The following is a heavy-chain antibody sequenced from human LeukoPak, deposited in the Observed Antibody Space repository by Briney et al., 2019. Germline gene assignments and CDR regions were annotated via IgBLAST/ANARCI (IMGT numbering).Heavy chain of an antibody. D-gene: IGHD3-22*01. CDR3: AISLHHYDSSGYWVQTRKIDY. Sequence: SETLSLTCAVYSASFSDYYWSWVRHPPGKGLEWLGEINDSGGTNYNPSRKGRVTISSDTSRNQFSLRLSSVAAAERAVYYCAISLHHYDSSGYWVQTRKIDYWGQGTVVTVSS. V-gene: IGHV4-34*01. CDR2: INDSGGT. CDR1: SASFSDYY. J-gene: IGHJ4*02.